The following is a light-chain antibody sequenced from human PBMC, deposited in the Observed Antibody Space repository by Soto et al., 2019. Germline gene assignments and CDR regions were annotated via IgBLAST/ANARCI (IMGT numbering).Light chain of an antibody. Sequence: EIVLTQSPVTLSLSPGEIATLSCRASQSVSSSYLAWYQQKPGQAPRLLIYGASSRATGIPDRFSGSGSGTDFTLTIIRLEPEDFAVYYCQQYGSSPSTFGQGTRLE. V-gene: IGKV3-20*01. CDR2: GAS. CDR3: QQYGSSPST. CDR1: QSVSSSY. J-gene: IGKJ5*01.